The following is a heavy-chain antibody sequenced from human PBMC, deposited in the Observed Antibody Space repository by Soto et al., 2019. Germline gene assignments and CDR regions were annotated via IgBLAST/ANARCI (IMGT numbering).Heavy chain of an antibody. CDR3: ARDYYGMDV. Sequence: SETLSLTCTGSGGSISSGGYSWTWIRQSPGKGLEWIGYTYQSGSAYYNPSLKSRVTISVDRSKNQFSLNLTSVTAADTAVYYCARDYYGMDVWGQGTTVTVSS. J-gene: IGHJ6*02. CDR2: TYQSGSA. V-gene: IGHV4-30-2*06. CDR1: GGSISSGGYS.